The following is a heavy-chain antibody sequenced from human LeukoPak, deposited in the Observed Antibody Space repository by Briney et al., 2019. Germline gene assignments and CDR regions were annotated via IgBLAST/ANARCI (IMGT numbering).Heavy chain of an antibody. CDR1: GFTFSSHG. CDR2: IRYDGSNK. J-gene: IGHJ6*03. Sequence: GGSLRLSCAASGFTFSSHGMHWVRQAPGKGLEWVAFIRYDGSNKDYADSVKGRFTISRDNSKNTLHLQMDSLRAEDTAVYYCAKDHCSSTSCFMNYYYYYMDVWGKGTTVTVSS. D-gene: IGHD2-2*01. V-gene: IGHV3-30*02. CDR3: AKDHCSSTSCFMNYYYYYMDV.